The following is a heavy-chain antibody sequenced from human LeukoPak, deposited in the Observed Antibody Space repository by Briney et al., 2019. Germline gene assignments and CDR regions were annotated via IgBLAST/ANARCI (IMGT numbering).Heavy chain of an antibody. CDR2: ISGSGGST. D-gene: IGHD2-15*01. CDR1: GFTFSSYA. J-gene: IGHJ4*02. CDR3: AKDQDIVVVVAATFDH. Sequence: PGGSLRLSCAASGFTFSSYAMSWVRQAPGKGLEWVSAISGSGGSTYYADSVKGRFTISRDNSKNTLYLQMNSLRAEDTAVYYCAKDQDIVVVVAATFDHWGQGTLVTVSS. V-gene: IGHV3-23*01.